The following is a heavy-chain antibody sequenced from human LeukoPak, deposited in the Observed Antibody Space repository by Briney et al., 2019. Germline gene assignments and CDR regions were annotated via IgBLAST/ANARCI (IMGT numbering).Heavy chain of an antibody. CDR2: IYSAGST. CDR3: AKGGAVSSKSITMVRGTRRYYYYMDV. D-gene: IGHD3-10*01. CDR1: GFTVSSNS. J-gene: IGHJ6*03. Sequence: GGSLRLSCTVSGFTVSSNSMSWVRQAPGKGLEWVSFIYSAGSTHYSDSVKGRFTISIDNSKNTLYLQMNSLRAEDTAVYYCAKGGAVSSKSITMVRGTRRYYYYMDVWGKGTTVTISS. V-gene: IGHV3-53*01.